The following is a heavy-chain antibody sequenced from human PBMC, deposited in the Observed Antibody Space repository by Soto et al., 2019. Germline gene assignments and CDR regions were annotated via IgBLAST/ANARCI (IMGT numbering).Heavy chain of an antibody. CDR2: IRSKANSYAT. J-gene: IGHJ4*02. Sequence: EVQLVESGGGLVQPGASLKLSCAASGFTFSGSAMHWVRQASGKGLEWVGRIRSKANSYATAYAASVKGRFTISRDDSKNTAYLQMNSLKTEDTAVYYCTYQYCTNGVCSGFDYWGQGTLVTVSS. V-gene: IGHV3-73*02. D-gene: IGHD2-8*01. CDR3: TYQYCTNGVCSGFDY. CDR1: GFTFSGSA.